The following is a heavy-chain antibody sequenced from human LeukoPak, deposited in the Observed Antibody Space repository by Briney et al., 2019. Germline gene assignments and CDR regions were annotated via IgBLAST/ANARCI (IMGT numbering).Heavy chain of an antibody. J-gene: IGHJ6*02. CDR2: ISAYNGNT. CDR3: ARGYGSGSYFFYGMDV. Sequence: ASVKVSCKASGYTFTSYGISWVRQAPGQGLEWMGRISAYNGNTNYAQKLQGRVTMTTDTSTSTAYMELRSLRSDDTAVYYCARGYGSGSYFFYGMDVWGQGTTVTVSS. CDR1: GYTFTSYG. D-gene: IGHD3-10*01. V-gene: IGHV1-18*01.